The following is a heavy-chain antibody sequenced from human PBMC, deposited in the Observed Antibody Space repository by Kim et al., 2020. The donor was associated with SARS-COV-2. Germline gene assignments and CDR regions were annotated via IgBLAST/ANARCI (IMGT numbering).Heavy chain of an antibody. CDR3: ARELEFSGYVGYYFDY. Sequence: SVKGRFTIARDDSKNTLYLQMSSLRAEDTAVYYCARELEFSGYVGYYFDYWGQGPLVTVSS. V-gene: IGHV3-30*07. D-gene: IGHD5-12*01. J-gene: IGHJ4*02.